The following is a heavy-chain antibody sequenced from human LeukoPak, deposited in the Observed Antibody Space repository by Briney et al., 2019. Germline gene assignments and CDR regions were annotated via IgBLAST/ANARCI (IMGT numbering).Heavy chain of an antibody. D-gene: IGHD3-3*01. CDR3: AKYYDFWSGYPDY. V-gene: IGHV3-23*01. J-gene: IGHJ4*02. Sequence: GGTLRLSCAASGFTFSSYAMSWVRQAPGKGLEWVSAISGSGGSTYYADSVKGRFTISRDNSKNTLFLQMNSLRAEDTAVYYCAKYYDFWSGYPDYWGQGTLVTVSS. CDR2: ISGSGGST. CDR1: GFTFSSYA.